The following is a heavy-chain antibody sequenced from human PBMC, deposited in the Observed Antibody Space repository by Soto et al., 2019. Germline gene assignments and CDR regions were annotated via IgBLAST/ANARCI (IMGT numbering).Heavy chain of an antibody. CDR2: ISPNNGAT. CDR1: GYTFSDYY. J-gene: IGHJ3*01. V-gene: IGHV1-2*02. Sequence: QVQLVQSGAEVKKPGASMKVSCKASGYTFSDYYMHWVRQAPGQGLECMGWISPNNGATNYAQKFQDRVIMTRDASITTAYMELSRLRSDDTAVYYCARGGEFCSTGSCNSSLGDAFDVWGQGTTVTVSS. CDR3: ARGGEFCSTGSCNSSLGDAFDV. D-gene: IGHD2-15*01.